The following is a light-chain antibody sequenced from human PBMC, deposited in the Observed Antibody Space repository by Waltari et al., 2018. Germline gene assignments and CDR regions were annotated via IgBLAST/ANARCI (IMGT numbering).Light chain of an antibody. J-gene: IGKJ4*01. Sequence: DIQMTQSPSTLSASVGDRVTITCRASQSVSTWLAWYQQKPGKAPKLLIYKASTLESGVPSRFSGSGSGTEFTLTISSLEPEDFAVYYCQQYDISPLTFGGGTKVETK. CDR2: KAS. CDR1: QSVSTW. V-gene: IGKV1-5*03. CDR3: QQYDISPLT.